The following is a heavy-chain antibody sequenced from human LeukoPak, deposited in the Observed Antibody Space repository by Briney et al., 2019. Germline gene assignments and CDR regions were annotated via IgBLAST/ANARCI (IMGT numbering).Heavy chain of an antibody. CDR3: AADRGDYSGSYWTAFDI. CDR1: EYTLTELS. CDR2: FDPEDGEI. Sequence: ASVKASCKVSEYTLTELSMHWVRQALGKGLERLGGFDPEDGEIIYAQKFQGRVTMSDDTSTDTAYMELGSLRSDDTAVYYCAADRGDYSGSYWTAFDIWGQGTMVTVSS. D-gene: IGHD1-26*01. V-gene: IGHV1-24*01. J-gene: IGHJ3*02.